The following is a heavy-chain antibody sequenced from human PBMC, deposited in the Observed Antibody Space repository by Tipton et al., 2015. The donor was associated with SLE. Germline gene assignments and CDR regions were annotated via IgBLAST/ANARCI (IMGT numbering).Heavy chain of an antibody. Sequence: TLSLTCSVSGGSMTTSSHYWGWIRQPPGKGLEWIGSIYHSGYTYYNPSLKSRVTISIDTSNNQFFLTLRSVTAADTAVYYCARGVLTSNSNFDYWGQGTLVTVSS. V-gene: IGHV4-39*07. J-gene: IGHJ4*02. CDR2: IYHSGYT. CDR1: GGSMTTSSHY. D-gene: IGHD3-10*01. CDR3: ARGVLTSNSNFDY.